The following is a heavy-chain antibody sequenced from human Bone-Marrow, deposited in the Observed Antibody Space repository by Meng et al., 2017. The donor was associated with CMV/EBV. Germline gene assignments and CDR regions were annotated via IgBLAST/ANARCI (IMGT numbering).Heavy chain of an antibody. CDR2: IYYSGST. D-gene: IGHD1-20*01. J-gene: IGHJ4*02. Sequence: SETLSLTCTVSGGSISSYYWSWIRQPPGKGLEWIGYIYYSGSTNYNPSLKSRVTISVDTSKNQFSLKLSSVTAADTAVYYCARVVLSITGTIFAYWGPGKLVHGAS. V-gene: IGHV4-59*01. CDR3: ARVVLSITGTIFAY. CDR1: GGSISSYY.